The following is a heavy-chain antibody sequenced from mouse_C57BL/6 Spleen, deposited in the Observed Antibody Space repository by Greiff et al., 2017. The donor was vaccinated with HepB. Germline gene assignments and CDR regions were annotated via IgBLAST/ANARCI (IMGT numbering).Heavy chain of an antibody. CDR2: ISSGGSYT. D-gene: IGHD3-1*01. J-gene: IGHJ4*01. CDR1: GFTFSSYG. V-gene: IGHV5-6*02. CDR3: AREGGATAMDY. Sequence: DVKLVESGGDLVKPGGSLKLSCAASGFTFSSYGMSWVRQTPDKRLEWVATISSGGSYTYYPDSVKGRFTISRDNAKNTLYLQMSSLKSEDTAMYYCAREGGATAMDYWGQGTSVTVSS.